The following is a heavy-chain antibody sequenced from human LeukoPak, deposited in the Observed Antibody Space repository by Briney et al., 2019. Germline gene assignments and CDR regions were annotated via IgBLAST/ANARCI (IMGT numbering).Heavy chain of an antibody. CDR2: IYTSGST. CDR1: GGSISSGSYY. V-gene: IGHV4-61*02. D-gene: IGHD6-13*01. J-gene: IGHJ4*02. CDR3: ARGWYRSFDY. Sequence: PSETLSLTCTVSGGSISSGSYYWSWIRQPAVKGLEWIGRIYTSGSTNYNPSLKSRVTISVDTSKNQFSLKLSSVTAADTAVYYCARGWYRSFDYWGQGTLVTVSS.